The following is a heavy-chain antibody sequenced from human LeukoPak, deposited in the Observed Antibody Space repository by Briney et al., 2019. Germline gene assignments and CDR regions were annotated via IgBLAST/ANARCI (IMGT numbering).Heavy chain of an antibody. J-gene: IGHJ4*02. V-gene: IGHV4-59*01. CDR3: ARKISGDGSGFDY. CDR1: GGSLSSYS. CDR2: IYNRRST. Sequence: PFETLSLACTVSGGSLSSYSWGCVWRPPEEGLEWIGYIYNRRSTTYNPSPESRDTIYVDTSKNQFSLKLGSVTAADTAVYYCARKISGDGSGFDYWGQGTLVTVSS.